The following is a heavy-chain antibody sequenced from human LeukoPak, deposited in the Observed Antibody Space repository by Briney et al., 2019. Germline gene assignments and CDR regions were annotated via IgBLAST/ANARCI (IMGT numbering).Heavy chain of an antibody. J-gene: IGHJ6*03. V-gene: IGHV4-39*01. CDR3: ARHARGYTSPSTTYYYMDV. CDR2: FFYSGSS. D-gene: IGHD5-18*01. CDR1: GGSISSSDFS. Sequence: SETLSLTCTVSGGSISSSDFSWGWIRQPPGKGLEWIGTFFYSGSSSYNLSLKSRVTISVDTSKNHFSLKLSSMTAADTAVYFCARHARGYTSPSTTYYYMDVWGKGTTVIVSS.